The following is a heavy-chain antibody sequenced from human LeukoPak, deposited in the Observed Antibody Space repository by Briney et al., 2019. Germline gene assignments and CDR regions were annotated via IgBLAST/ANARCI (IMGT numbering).Heavy chain of an antibody. CDR1: GGSISSGGYS. CDR3: AAESSTVVTP. Sequence: SETLSLTCTVSGGSISSGGYSWSWIRQPPGKGLEWIGYIYYSGSTYYNPSLKSRVTISVDTSKNQFSLKLSSVTAADTAVYYCAAESSTVVTPWGQGTLVTVSS. D-gene: IGHD4-23*01. V-gene: IGHV4-30-4*07. CDR2: IYYSGST. J-gene: IGHJ4*02.